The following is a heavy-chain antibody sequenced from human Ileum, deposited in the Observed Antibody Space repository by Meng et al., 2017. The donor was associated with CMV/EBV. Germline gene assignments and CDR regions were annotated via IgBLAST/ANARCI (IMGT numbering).Heavy chain of an antibody. Sequence: SVKVSCKASGGTFTSYAISWVRQAPGQGLEWMGGIIPILDIANYAQKFQGRVTITADKSTSTAYMALSSLRSEDTAVYYCARDLGYCSSSRCYGYYYGMDVWGQGTTVTVSS. CDR2: IIPILDIA. D-gene: IGHD2-2*01. CDR3: ARDLGYCSSSRCYGYYYGMDV. V-gene: IGHV1-69*10. J-gene: IGHJ6*02. CDR1: GGTFTSYA.